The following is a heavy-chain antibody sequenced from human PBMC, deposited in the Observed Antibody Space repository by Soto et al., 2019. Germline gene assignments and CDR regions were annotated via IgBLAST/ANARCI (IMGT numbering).Heavy chain of an antibody. Sequence: KTSETLSLTCTVSGASVSTGGYFWTWIRPHPEKGLEWIGNIYYSGMTYYNPSLRGRVSISLDPSESQFSLKLNSVTAADTAVYYCARDSSGPGYSYGKFDYWGQGALVTVSS. D-gene: IGHD5-18*01. CDR3: ARDSSGPGYSYGKFDY. J-gene: IGHJ4*02. CDR2: IYYSGMT. V-gene: IGHV4-31*03. CDR1: GASVSTGGYF.